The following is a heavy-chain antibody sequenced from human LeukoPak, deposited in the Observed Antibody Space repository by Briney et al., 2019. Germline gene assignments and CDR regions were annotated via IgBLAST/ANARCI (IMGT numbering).Heavy chain of an antibody. D-gene: IGHD5-24*01. CDR3: AKTLDGFWPQFDF. Sequence: GGSLRLSCAASGFPFHDHDMYWVRQTPGKGLEWVALISHGGGKEHYAESVRGRFTISRDNSRNTVYLQMSSLRSDDTAIYYCAKTLDGFWPQFDFWGQGTLLTVSS. CDR1: GFPFHDHD. CDR2: ISHGGGKE. J-gene: IGHJ4*02. V-gene: IGHV3-30*18.